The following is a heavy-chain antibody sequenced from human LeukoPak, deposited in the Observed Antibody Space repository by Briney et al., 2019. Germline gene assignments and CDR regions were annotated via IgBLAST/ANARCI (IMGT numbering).Heavy chain of an antibody. J-gene: IGHJ4*02. CDR3: AREAGTIAVSFDY. CDR1: GFTFSSHW. D-gene: IGHD2-15*01. CDR2: IKKDVGEK. Sequence: GGSLRLSCAASGFTFSSHWMTWIRQAPGKGLEWVASIKKDVGEKFYVDSVKGRFTISRDNAKNSLYLHMNSLRVEDTAVYYCAREAGTIAVSFDYWGQGTLVTVSS. V-gene: IGHV3-7*01.